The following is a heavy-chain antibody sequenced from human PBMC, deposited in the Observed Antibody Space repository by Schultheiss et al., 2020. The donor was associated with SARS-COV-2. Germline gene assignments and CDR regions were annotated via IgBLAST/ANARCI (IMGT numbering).Heavy chain of an antibody. V-gene: IGHV3-23*01. CDR1: GFTISRYA. Sequence: GGSLRLSCSASGFTISRYAMSWVRQAPGKGLEWVSAISDAGDSTHYADSVRGRFTISRDNSKNMVYLQMNSLRAEDTAVYYCAKSGQYYDRSNSGFYYWGQGTLVTVSS. D-gene: IGHD3-22*01. CDR2: ISDAGDST. CDR3: AKSGQYYDRSNSGFYY. J-gene: IGHJ4*02.